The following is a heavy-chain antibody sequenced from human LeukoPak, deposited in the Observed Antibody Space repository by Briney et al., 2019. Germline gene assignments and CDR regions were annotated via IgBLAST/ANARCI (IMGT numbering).Heavy chain of an antibody. D-gene: IGHD3-22*01. CDR1: GGTFSSYA. CDR3: ARAEREYYYDSSGYYYGAFDI. V-gene: IGHV1-69*13. J-gene: IGHJ3*02. CDR2: IIPIFGTA. Sequence: SVKVSCKASGGTFSSYAISWVRQAPGQGFEWMGGIIPIFGTANYAQKFQGRVTITADESTSTACMELSSLRSEDTAVYYCARAEREYYYDSSGYYYGAFDIWGQGTMVTVPS.